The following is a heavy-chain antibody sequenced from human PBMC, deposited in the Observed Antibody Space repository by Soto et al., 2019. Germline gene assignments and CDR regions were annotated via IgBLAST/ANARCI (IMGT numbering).Heavy chain of an antibody. J-gene: IGHJ6*03. CDR3: ARYGYGSGRADYYYYMDV. V-gene: IGHV1-8*01. Sequence: ASVKVSCKASGYTFTSYDINWVRQATGQGLEWMGWMNPNSGNTGYAQKFQGRVTMTRNTSISTAYMALSSLRSEDTAVYYCARYGYGSGRADYYYYMDVWGKGTTVTVSS. D-gene: IGHD3-10*01. CDR1: GYTFTSYD. CDR2: MNPNSGNT.